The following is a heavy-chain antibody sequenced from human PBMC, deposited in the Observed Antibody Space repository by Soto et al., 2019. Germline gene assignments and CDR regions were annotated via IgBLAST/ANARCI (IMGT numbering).Heavy chain of an antibody. V-gene: IGHV1-18*04. CDR1: GYPFSNHG. D-gene: IGHD6-19*01. CDR3: ARLTGYSSGWFDF. Sequence: QVQLVQSGAEVKKPGASVKVSCKASGYPFSNHGITWVRQVPGQGLEWMGWISTFNGNTNYAQKFQGRVTMTTDTCKNTTDMELRSLDSDDTAVYYGARLTGYSSGWFDFWGQGTLVTVSS. J-gene: IGHJ4*02. CDR2: ISTFNGNT.